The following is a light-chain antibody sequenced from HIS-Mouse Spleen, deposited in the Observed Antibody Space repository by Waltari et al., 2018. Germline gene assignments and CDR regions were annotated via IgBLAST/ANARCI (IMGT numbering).Light chain of an antibody. J-gene: IGLJ2*01. CDR1: NIGSKS. V-gene: IGLV3-21*03. CDR2: DES. CDR3: QVWDSSSDHVV. Sequence: SYVLTQPPSVSVAPGKTARITCGGNNIGSKSVHVYQQKPGQAPMLVVSDESYRPSGFPERFSGANSGTTATLTISRVEAGDEDDYYCQVWDSSSDHVVFGGGTKLTVL.